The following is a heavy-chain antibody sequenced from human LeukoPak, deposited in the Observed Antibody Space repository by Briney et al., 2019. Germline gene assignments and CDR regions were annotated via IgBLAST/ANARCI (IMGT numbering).Heavy chain of an antibody. CDR1: GGSFSGYY. Sequence: SETLSLTCAVYGGSFSGYYWSWIRQPPGKGLEWIGEINHSGSNNYNPSLKSRVTISVDTSKNQFSLKLSSVTAADTAVYYCARGTERDVLPAANSFDYWGQGTLVTVSS. CDR2: INHSGSN. D-gene: IGHD2-2*01. V-gene: IGHV4-34*01. J-gene: IGHJ4*02. CDR3: ARGTERDVLPAANSFDY.